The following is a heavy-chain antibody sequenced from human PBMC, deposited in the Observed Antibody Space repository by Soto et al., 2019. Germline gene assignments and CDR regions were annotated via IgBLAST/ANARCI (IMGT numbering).Heavy chain of an antibody. V-gene: IGHV3-11*01. CDR1: GFTFSDYY. Sequence: GGSLRLSCAASGFTFSDYYMSWIRQAPGKGLEWVSYISSSGSTIYYADSVKGRFTISRDNAKNSLYLQMNSLRAEDTAVYYCARVEGGITIFGVVIPPFDYWGQGTLVTAPQ. J-gene: IGHJ4*02. CDR3: ARVEGGITIFGVVIPPFDY. D-gene: IGHD3-3*01. CDR2: ISSSGSTI.